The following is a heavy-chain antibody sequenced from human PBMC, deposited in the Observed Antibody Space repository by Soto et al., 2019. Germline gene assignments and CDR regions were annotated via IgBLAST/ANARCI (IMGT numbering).Heavy chain of an antibody. J-gene: IGHJ5*02. CDR1: GGSINDFAYY. V-gene: IGHV4-39*01. CDR2: VYYNENT. CDR3: ARRERYYGSPGWFDP. Sequence: QLQLQESGPGLVRPSETLSLTCTVSGGSINDFAYYWGWIRQPPGKGLEWLGTVYYNENTYYNPSLKRRVTISVDTAKNQFSLNLRSVTAADTAMYFCARRERYYGSPGWFDPWGQGTLVTVSS. D-gene: IGHD3-16*01.